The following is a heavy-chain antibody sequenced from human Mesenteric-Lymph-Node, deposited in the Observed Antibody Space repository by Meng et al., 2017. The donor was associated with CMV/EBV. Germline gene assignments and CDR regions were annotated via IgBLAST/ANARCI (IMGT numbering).Heavy chain of an antibody. CDR3: TRADFVRLDP. CDR2: INPNSGST. Sequence: ASVKVSCKASGYTFTGHYMHWVRQAPGQGLEWMGWINPNSGSTGYAQKFQGRVTITRNTSISTAYMELSSLRPEDTAVYYCTRADFVRLDPWGQGTPVTVSS. J-gene: IGHJ5*02. CDR1: GYTFTGHY. D-gene: IGHD3-10*01. V-gene: IGHV1-8*01.